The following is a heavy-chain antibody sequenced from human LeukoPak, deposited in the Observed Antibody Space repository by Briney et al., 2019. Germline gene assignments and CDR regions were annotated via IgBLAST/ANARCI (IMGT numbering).Heavy chain of an antibody. J-gene: IGHJ4*02. CDR2: ISYDGSNK. CDR1: GFTFSSYA. Sequence: QPGRSLRLSCAASGFTFSSYAMHWVRQAPGRGLEWVAVISYDGSNKYYADSVKGRFTISRDNSKNTLYLQMNSLRVEDTALYYCAKVYGSRNYFFDYWGQGTLVTVSS. D-gene: IGHD3-10*01. CDR3: AKVYGSRNYFFDY. V-gene: IGHV3-30*04.